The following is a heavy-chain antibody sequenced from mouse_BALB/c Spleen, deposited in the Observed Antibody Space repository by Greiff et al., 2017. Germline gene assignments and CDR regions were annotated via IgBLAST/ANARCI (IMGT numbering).Heavy chain of an antibody. CDR1: GFTFSNYW. D-gene: IGHD2-4*01. V-gene: IGHV6-6*02. J-gene: IGHJ3*01. CDR2: IRLKSNNYAT. Sequence: EVMLVESGGGLVQPGGSMKLSCVASGFTFSNYWMNWVRQSPEKGLEWVAEIRLKSNNYATHYAESVKGRFTISRDDSKSSVYLQMNNLRAEDTGIYYCTRDGLRQGFAYWGQGTLVTVSA. CDR3: TRDGLRQGFAY.